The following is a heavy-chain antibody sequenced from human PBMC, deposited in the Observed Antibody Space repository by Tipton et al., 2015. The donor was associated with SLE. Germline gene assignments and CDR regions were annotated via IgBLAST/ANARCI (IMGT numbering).Heavy chain of an antibody. CDR1: GFTFRTYA. V-gene: IGHV3-23*01. CDR2: ISGGGGST. CDR3: AKDSPPVEYSSMYYFDY. D-gene: IGHD2-2*01. Sequence: SLRLSCAASGFTFRTYAMAWVRQSPGKGLEWVSLISGGGGSTHYADSVRGRFTISRDNSKNTLSLQLNTLRADDTAIYYCAKDSPPVEYSSMYYFDYWGQGTLVTVSS. J-gene: IGHJ4*02.